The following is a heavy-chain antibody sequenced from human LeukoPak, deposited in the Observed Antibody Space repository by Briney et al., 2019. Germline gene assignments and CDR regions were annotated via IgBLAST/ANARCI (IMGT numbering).Heavy chain of an antibody. Sequence: GGSLRLSCAASGFTFSSYSMNWVRQAPGEGLERVSYISSRSATIYYADSVKGRFTNSRDNAKNSLYLQMNSLRAEDTAGYYCARDPLSSSSFDLWGQGTLVTVSS. D-gene: IGHD6-13*01. V-gene: IGHV3-48*01. CDR2: ISSRSATI. CDR1: GFTFSSYS. CDR3: ARDPLSSSSFDL. J-gene: IGHJ4*02.